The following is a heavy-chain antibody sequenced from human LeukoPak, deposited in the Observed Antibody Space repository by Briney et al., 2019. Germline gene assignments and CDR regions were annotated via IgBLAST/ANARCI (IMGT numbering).Heavy chain of an antibody. CDR2: IYYSGST. CDR3: ARGRRCSSTSCYTYYSYMDA. D-gene: IGHD2-2*02. CDR1: GGSISSYY. V-gene: IGHV4-59*12. J-gene: IGHJ6*03. Sequence: SETLSLTCTVSGGSISSYYWSWIRQPRGKGLEWIGYIYYSGSTNYNPSLKSRVTISVDTSKNQFSLKLSSVTAADTAVYYCARGRRCSSTSCYTYYSYMDAWGKGTTVTVSS.